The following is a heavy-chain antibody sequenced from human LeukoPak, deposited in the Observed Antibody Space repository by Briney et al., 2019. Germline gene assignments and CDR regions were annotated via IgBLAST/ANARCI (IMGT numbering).Heavy chain of an antibody. CDR3: ARDIYDILTGSIYGMDV. CDR1: GGSVSSGSYY. V-gene: IGHV4-61*01. D-gene: IGHD3-9*01. Sequence: SETLSLTCTVSGGSVSSGSYYWSWIRQPPGKGLEWIGYIYYSGSTIYNPSLKSRVTISVDTSKNQFSLKLSSVTAADTAVYYCARDIYDILTGSIYGMDVWGKGTTVTVSS. J-gene: IGHJ6*04. CDR2: IYYSGST.